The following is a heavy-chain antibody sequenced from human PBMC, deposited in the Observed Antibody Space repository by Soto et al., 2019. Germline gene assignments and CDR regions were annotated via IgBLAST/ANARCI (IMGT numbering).Heavy chain of an antibody. J-gene: IGHJ6*02. V-gene: IGHV1-8*01. CDR1: GYTFTSHD. Sequence: QVQLVQSGAEVKKPGASVKVSCKASGYTFTSHDINWVRQATGQGLEWMGWMNPNSGNTGYAQKFQGRVTMTRNTSITTAYLELSSLRSGDTALYYCAREISYGLDVWGQGTTVSVSS. CDR2: MNPNSGNT. CDR3: AREISYGLDV.